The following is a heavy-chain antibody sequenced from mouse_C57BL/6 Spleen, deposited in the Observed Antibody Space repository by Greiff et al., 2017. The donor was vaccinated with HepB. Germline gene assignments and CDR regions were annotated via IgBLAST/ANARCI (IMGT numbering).Heavy chain of an antibody. CDR2: ISYDGSN. J-gene: IGHJ2*01. Sequence: EVKLVESGPGLVKPSQSLSLTCSVTGYSITSGYYWNWIRQFPGNKLEWMGYISYDGSNNYNPSLKNRISITRDTSKNQFFLKLNSVTTEDTATYYCARSHRQLRPYYFDYWGQGTTLTVSS. D-gene: IGHD3-2*02. V-gene: IGHV3-6*01. CDR1: GYSITSGYY. CDR3: ARSHRQLRPYYFDY.